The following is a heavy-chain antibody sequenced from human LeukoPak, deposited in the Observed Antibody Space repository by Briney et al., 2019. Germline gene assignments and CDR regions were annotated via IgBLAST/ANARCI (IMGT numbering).Heavy chain of an antibody. Sequence: GGPLRLSCAASGFTFSSYAMSWVRQAPGKGLEWVSAISGSGGSTYYADSVKGRFTISRDNSKNTLYLQMNSLGAEDTAVYYCAKDPSSGWSSFDYWGQGTLVTVSS. CDR1: GFTFSSYA. J-gene: IGHJ4*02. V-gene: IGHV3-23*01. CDR2: ISGSGGST. D-gene: IGHD6-19*01. CDR3: AKDPSSGWSSFDY.